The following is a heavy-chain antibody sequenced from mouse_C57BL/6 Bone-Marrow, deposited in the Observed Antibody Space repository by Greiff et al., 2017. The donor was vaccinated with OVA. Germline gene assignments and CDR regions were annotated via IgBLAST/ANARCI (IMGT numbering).Heavy chain of an antibody. CDR1: GYTFTSYG. CDR3: ARCAYYYGSSYFDY. CDR2: IYPRSGNT. V-gene: IGHV1-81*01. Sequence: VQLQQSGAELARPGASVKLSCKASGYTFTSYGISWVKQRTGQGLEWIGEIYPRSGNTYYNEKFQGKATLTADKSSSKAYMELRSRTSEDSAVYFCARCAYYYGSSYFDYWGQGTTLTVSS. D-gene: IGHD1-1*01. J-gene: IGHJ2*01.